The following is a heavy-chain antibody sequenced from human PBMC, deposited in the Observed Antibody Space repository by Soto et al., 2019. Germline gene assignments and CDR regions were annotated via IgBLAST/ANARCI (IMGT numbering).Heavy chain of an antibody. V-gene: IGHV3-9*01. CDR1: GFTFYDYA. D-gene: IGHD6-19*01. CDR3: AKAGGAVAGYIDY. Sequence: SLRLSCAASGFTFYDYAIRFFRQSPWKGLEWVSGISWNSGSIGYADSVKGRFTISRDNAKNSLYLQMNSLRAEDTALYYCAKAGGAVAGYIDYWGQGTLVTVS. CDR2: ISWNSGSI. J-gene: IGHJ4*02.